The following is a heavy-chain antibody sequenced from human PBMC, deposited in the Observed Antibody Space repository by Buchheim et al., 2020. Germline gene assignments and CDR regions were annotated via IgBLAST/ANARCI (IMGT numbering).Heavy chain of an antibody. D-gene: IGHD1-14*01. CDR3: ARGRPANY. J-gene: IGHJ4*02. Sequence: QVQLRQWGAGLLKPSETLSLTCAVYGGSFSGYYWSWIRQPPGKGLEWIGEINQSGITNYDSSLKSRVTISADTSKHQLSLNLRSVTAADTAVYYCARGRPANYWGQGTL. CDR2: INQSGIT. CDR1: GGSFSGYY. V-gene: IGHV4-34*02.